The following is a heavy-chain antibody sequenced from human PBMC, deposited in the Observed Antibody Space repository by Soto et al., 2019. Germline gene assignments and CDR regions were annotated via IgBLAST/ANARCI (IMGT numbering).Heavy chain of an antibody. CDR2: MYDSGRT. J-gene: IGHJ4*02. CDR1: GGSISDYY. D-gene: IGHD3-10*01. V-gene: IGHV4-4*09. Sequence: QVQLQESGPGLVKPSETLSLTCTVSGGSISDYYWSWIRQPPGKGLEWIGYMYDSGRTRYNPSLNRRVTISVDTSKNPFPLNLRSVTAADTAVYYCARNMAYWGQGTLVTVSS. CDR3: ARNMAY.